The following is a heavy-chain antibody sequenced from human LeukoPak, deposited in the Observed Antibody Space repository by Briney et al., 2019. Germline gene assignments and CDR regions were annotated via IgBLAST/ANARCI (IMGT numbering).Heavy chain of an antibody. D-gene: IGHD2-15*01. J-gene: IGHJ4*02. V-gene: IGHV4-34*01. CDR3: ARSAWATRFGY. CDR2: IYDSVTT. CDR1: GESLNSYY. Sequence: SETLSLTCAVYGESLNSYYWSWVRQPPGEGLGWVGEIYDSVTTTYNPPPKSRVTISMAPSKQQFSLSLSSVTAADTAVDYCARSAWATRFGYWGRGTPVIVSS.